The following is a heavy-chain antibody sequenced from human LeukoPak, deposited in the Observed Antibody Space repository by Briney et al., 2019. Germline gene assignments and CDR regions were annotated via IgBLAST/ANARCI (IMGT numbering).Heavy chain of an antibody. Sequence: NPGGSLRLSCAASGFTFSNAWMSWVRQAPGKGLEWVGRIKSKTDGGTTDYAAPVKGRFTISRDDSKNTLYLQMNSLKTEDTAVYYCTTVIHHFGGDQYYYYYYMDVWGKGTTVTVSS. J-gene: IGHJ6*03. CDR2: IKSKTDGGTT. CDR1: GFTFSNAW. D-gene: IGHD2-2*01. V-gene: IGHV3-15*01. CDR3: TTVIHHFGGDQYYYYYYMDV.